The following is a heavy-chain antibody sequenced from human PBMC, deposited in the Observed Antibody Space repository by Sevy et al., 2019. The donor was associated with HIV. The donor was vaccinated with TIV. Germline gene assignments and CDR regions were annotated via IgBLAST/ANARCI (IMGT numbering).Heavy chain of an antibody. CDR2: IWYDGSNK. Sequence: GGSLRLSCAASGFTFSSYGMHGVRQAPSKGLEWVAVIWYDGSNKYYADSVKGRFTISRDNSKNTLYLQMNSLRAEDTAVYYCARDSNGYSYGSHYYYGMDVWGQGTTVTVSS. J-gene: IGHJ6*02. CDR1: GFTFSSYG. V-gene: IGHV3-33*01. CDR3: ARDSNGYSYGSHYYYGMDV. D-gene: IGHD5-18*01.